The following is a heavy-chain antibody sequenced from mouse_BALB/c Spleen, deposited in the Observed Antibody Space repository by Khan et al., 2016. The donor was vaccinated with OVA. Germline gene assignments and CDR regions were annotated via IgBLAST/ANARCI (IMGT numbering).Heavy chain of an antibody. Sequence: VQLQESGPDLVKPGASVKMSCKASGYSFTDYIITWVKQRPGQGLEWIGEIYPGSVTTYYNEKFKGKATLTADKSSNTAFMQLSSLTSEDSAVYVCARRDSGSSYPGFAYWGQGTLVTVSA. J-gene: IGHJ3*01. D-gene: IGHD1-1*01. CDR3: ARRDSGSSYPGFAY. CDR2: IYPGSVTT. CDR1: GYSFTDYI. V-gene: IGHV1-77*01.